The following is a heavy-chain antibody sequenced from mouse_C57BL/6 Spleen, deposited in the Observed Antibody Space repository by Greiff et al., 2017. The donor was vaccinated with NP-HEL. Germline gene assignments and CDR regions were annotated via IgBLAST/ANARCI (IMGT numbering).Heavy chain of an antibody. Sequence: QVQLQQPGAELVRPGSSVKLSCKASGYTFTSYWMHWVKQRPIQGLEWIGNIDPSDSETHYNQKFKGKSTLTVDKSSSTAYMQLSSLTSEDSAVYYCARMTTVVAKGYAMDYWGQGTSVTVSA. D-gene: IGHD1-1*01. CDR2: IDPSDSET. V-gene: IGHV1-52*01. CDR3: ARMTTVVAKGYAMDY. J-gene: IGHJ4*01. CDR1: GYTFTSYW.